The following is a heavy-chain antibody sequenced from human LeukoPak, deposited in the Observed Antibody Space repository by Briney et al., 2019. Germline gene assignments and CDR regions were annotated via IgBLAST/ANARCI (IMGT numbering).Heavy chain of an antibody. Sequence: GLEWMGWINPNSGGTNYAQKFQGRVTMTRDTSISTAYMELSRLRSDDTAVYYCARAPGDYWGQGTLVTVSS. V-gene: IGHV1-2*02. CDR2: INPNSGGT. J-gene: IGHJ4*02. CDR3: ARAPGDY.